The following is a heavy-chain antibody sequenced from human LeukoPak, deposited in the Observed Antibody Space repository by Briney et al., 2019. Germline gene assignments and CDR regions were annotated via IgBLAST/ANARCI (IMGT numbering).Heavy chain of an antibody. CDR2: IYYSGST. V-gene: IGHV4-59*01. Sequence: SETLSLACTVSGGSISSYYWSWIRQPPGKGLEWIGYIYYSGSTNYNPSLKSRVTISVDTSKNQFSLKLSSVTAADTAVYYCTRGYYYYYMDVWGKGTTVTVSS. CDR3: TRGYYYYYMDV. CDR1: GGSISSYY. J-gene: IGHJ6*03.